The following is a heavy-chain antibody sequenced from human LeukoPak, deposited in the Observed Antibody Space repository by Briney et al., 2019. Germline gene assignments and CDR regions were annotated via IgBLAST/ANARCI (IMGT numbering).Heavy chain of an antibody. CDR3: ARGYSNWDY. D-gene: IGHD4-11*01. V-gene: IGHV4-34*01. Sequence: PSETLSLTCAVYGGSFSGYYWSWIRQPPGKGLGWIWEINHSGSTNYNPSLKSRVTISVDTSKNQFSLKLSSVTAADTAVYYCARGYSNWDYWGQGTLVTVSS. CDR2: INHSGST. J-gene: IGHJ4*02. CDR1: GGSFSGYY.